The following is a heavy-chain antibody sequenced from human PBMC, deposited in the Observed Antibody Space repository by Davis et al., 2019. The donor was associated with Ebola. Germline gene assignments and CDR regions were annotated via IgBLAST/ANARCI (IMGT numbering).Heavy chain of an antibody. D-gene: IGHD3-10*01. CDR2: IKQDGSEK. Sequence: GESLKISCAASGFTFSSYWMSWVRQAPGKGLEWVANIKQDGSEKYYVDSVKGRFTISRDNAKNSLYLQMNSLRAEDTAVYYCARVPLWFGELGWFDPWGQGTLVTVSS. V-gene: IGHV3-7*01. CDR3: ARVPLWFGELGWFDP. J-gene: IGHJ5*02. CDR1: GFTFSSYW.